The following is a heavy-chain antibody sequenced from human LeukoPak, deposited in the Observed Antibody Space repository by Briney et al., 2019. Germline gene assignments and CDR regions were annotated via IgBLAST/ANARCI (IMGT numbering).Heavy chain of an antibody. D-gene: IGHD1-26*01. CDR3: ASGSYDSVYYYGMDV. Sequence: GGSLRLSCAASGFTVSSNYMSWVRQAPGKGLEWVSVIYSGGSTYYADSVKGRFTISRDNSKNTLYLQMNSLRAEDTAVYYCASGSYDSVYYYGMDVWGQGTTVTVSS. CDR2: IYSGGST. V-gene: IGHV3-66*01. J-gene: IGHJ6*02. CDR1: GFTVSSNY.